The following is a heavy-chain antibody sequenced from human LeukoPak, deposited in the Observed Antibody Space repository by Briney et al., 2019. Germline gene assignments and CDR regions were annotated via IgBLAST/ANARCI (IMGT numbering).Heavy chain of an antibody. CDR3: ARAGIVVVTGGGAFDI. D-gene: IGHD2-21*02. V-gene: IGHV1-69*06. CDR1: GGTFSSYT. J-gene: IGHJ3*02. CDR2: IIYIFGTA. Sequence: ASVKVSCKASGGTFSSYTINWVRQAPGQGPEWMGGIIYIFGTANYAQKFQGRVTITADKSTSTAYMELSSLRSEDTAVYYCARAGIVVVTGGGAFDIWGQGTMVTVSS.